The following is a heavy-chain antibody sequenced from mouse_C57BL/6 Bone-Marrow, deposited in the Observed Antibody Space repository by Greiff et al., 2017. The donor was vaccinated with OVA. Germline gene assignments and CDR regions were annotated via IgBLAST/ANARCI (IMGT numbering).Heavy chain of an antibody. J-gene: IGHJ1*03. CDR2: ISYSGST. CDR1: GYSITSDY. CDR3: ARWNWDFDWYFDV. Sequence: HLKYSDPCLAKPSQTLSLTCSVTGYSITSDYWNWIRKFPGNKLEYMGYISYSGSTYYNPSLKSRISITRDTSKNQYYLQLNSVTTEDTATYYCARWNWDFDWYFDVWGTGTTVTVSS. V-gene: IGHV3-8*01. D-gene: IGHD4-1*01.